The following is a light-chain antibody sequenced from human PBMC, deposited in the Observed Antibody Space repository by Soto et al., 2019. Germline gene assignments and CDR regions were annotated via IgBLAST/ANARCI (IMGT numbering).Light chain of an antibody. CDR2: GSI. CDR3: QSYDNNLSGGV. J-gene: IGLJ3*02. V-gene: IGLV1-40*01. CDR1: SSNIGAGYD. Sequence: QSVLTQPPSVSGAPGQRVTISCTGSSSNIGAGYDVHWYQQLPGRAPRLLIYGSISRPSGVPDRISGSKSGTSASLAITGLQAEDEADYYCQSYDNNLSGGVFGGGTKLTVL.